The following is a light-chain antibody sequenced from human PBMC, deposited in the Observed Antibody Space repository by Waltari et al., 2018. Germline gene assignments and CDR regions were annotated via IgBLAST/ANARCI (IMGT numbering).Light chain of an antibody. CDR2: YAS. CDR3: QQSTSFPLT. Sequence: EIVLTQSPDFQSVTPKERVTITCRASQNIGTSLHWHQQKPGQSPKFPTTYASQPFSGVPSMCSGSGSGTDFTLTISSLEAEDAATYCCQQSTSFPLTFGGGTKVEIK. J-gene: IGKJ4*01. V-gene: IGKV6-21*01. CDR1: QNIGTS.